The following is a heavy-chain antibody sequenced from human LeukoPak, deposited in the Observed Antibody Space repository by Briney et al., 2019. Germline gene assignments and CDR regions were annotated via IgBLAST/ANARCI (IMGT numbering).Heavy chain of an antibody. V-gene: IGHV3-30*18. CDR2: ISYDGSNK. D-gene: IGHD3-22*01. CDR3: AKIDYYDSSGYLDAFDI. Sequence: GGSLRLSCAASGFTFSSYGMHWVHQAPGKGLEWVAVISYDGSNKYYADSVKGRFTISRDNSKNTLYLQMNSLRAEDTAVYYCAKIDYYDSSGYLDAFDIWGQGTMVTVSS. CDR1: GFTFSSYG. J-gene: IGHJ3*02.